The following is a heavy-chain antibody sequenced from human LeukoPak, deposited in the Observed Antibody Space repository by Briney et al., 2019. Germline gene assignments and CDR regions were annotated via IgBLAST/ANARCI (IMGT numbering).Heavy chain of an antibody. V-gene: IGHV1-46*01. J-gene: IGHJ3*02. CDR3: ARVFGLGDDAFDI. D-gene: IGHD3-3*01. Sequence: ASVKVSCKASGYTFTSYYMHWVRQAPGQGLEWMGIINPSGGSTSYAQKFQGRVTMTRDMSTSTVYMELSSLRSEDTAVYYCARVFGLGDDAFDIWGQGTMVTVSS. CDR1: GYTFTSYY. CDR2: INPSGGST.